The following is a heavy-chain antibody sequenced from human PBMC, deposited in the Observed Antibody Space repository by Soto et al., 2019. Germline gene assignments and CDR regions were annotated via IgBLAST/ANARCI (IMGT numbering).Heavy chain of an antibody. CDR1: GDSVSSGDNY. D-gene: IGHD2-2*01. J-gene: IGHJ6*01. Sequence: PSETLSLTCTVSGDSVSSGDNYWTWIRQPPGKGPEWIANVYYSSIINYNPSLKSRVTISVDTSKNHLSLKMISVTTAGTAVYYCARVQSTSWGYYYAVDVWGQGTTVTVSS. V-gene: IGHV4-61*03. CDR2: VYYSSII. CDR3: ARVQSTSWGYYYAVDV.